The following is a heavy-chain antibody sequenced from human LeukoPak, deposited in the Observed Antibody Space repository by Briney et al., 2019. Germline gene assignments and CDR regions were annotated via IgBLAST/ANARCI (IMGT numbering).Heavy chain of an antibody. Sequence: PGGPLRLSCAPSGFPFSSYPMSGVRQAPGKGREWVSAISGSGGSTYYADSVKGRFTISRDNSKNTLYLQMNSLRAEDTAVYYCAKGWGSRVGQYYFDYWGQGTLVTVSS. J-gene: IGHJ4*02. CDR2: ISGSGGST. V-gene: IGHV3-23*01. CDR1: GFPFSSYP. CDR3: AKGWGSRVGQYYFDY. D-gene: IGHD7-27*01.